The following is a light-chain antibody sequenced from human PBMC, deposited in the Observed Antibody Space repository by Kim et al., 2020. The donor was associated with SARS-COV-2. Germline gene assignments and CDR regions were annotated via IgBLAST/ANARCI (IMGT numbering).Light chain of an antibody. CDR3: LQYNTFPWT. V-gene: IGKV1-17*01. CDR2: TAS. J-gene: IGKJ1*01. CDR1: QGIRDD. Sequence: DIQMTQSPLSLSASVGDRVTITCRASQGIRDDLVWYLQRPGKAPKRLLYTASTLQSGVPARFSGRGSGTEFTLTITSLQPEDFATYYCLQYNTFPWTFGQGTKVDIK.